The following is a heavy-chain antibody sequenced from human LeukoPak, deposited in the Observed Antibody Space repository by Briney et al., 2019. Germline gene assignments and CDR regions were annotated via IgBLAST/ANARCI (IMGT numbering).Heavy chain of an antibody. CDR3: ARVGWELRAFDI. Sequence: AGGSLRLSCAASGFTFSSYAMSWVRQAPGKGLEWVSAISGSGISTYYADSVKGRFTISRDNAKNSLYLQMNSLRAEDTAVYYCARVGWELRAFDIWGQGTMVTVSS. D-gene: IGHD1-26*01. V-gene: IGHV3-23*01. J-gene: IGHJ3*02. CDR2: ISGSGIST. CDR1: GFTFSSYA.